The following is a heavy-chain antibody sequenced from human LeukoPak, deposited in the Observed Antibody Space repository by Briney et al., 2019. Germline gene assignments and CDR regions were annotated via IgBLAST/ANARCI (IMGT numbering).Heavy chain of an antibody. CDR3: AHSTIFGVHLGRAVDM. CDR2: IYWDDDK. V-gene: IGHV2-5*02. CDR1: GFSLTTSGVA. D-gene: IGHD3-3*01. J-gene: IGHJ3*02. Sequence: SGPTLVKPTQTLTLACSFSGFSLTTSGVAVGWIRQPPGKALEWLALIYWDDDKRYSPSLKSRLTITEDTSKNQVVLTMTNMAPVDTATYHCAHSTIFGVHLGRAVDMSGQGTMVTVSS.